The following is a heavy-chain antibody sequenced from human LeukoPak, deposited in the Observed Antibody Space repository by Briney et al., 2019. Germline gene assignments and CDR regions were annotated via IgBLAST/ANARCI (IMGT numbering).Heavy chain of an antibody. V-gene: IGHV3-53*01. D-gene: IGHD2-2*01. CDR2: IYSGGST. CDR1: GFTVSTYY. Sequence: TGGSLRLSCAASGFTVSTYYMTWVRQAPGKGLECVSVIYSGGSTYYADSVKGRFTVSRGNSKNTLYLQMNSLRAEDTAMYYCARGLGYCTSTTCLLPFDYWGQGTLVTVSS. CDR3: ARGLGYCTSTTCLLPFDY. J-gene: IGHJ4*02.